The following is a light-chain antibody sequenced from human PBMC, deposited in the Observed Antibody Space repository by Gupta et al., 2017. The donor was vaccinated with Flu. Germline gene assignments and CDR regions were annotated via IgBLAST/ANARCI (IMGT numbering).Light chain of an antibody. V-gene: IGLV1-51*01. J-gene: IGLJ2*01. CDR2: DNN. CDR1: NSNIGRNF. Sequence: VTISFSGSNSNIGRNFVSWYHQLPAPAPNLLIYDNNKRPSEIPARFSGAKSGATATLGITGLQTGEDADYYCGPWDTSRTTVVFGGRTKLTVL. CDR3: GPWDTSRTTVV.